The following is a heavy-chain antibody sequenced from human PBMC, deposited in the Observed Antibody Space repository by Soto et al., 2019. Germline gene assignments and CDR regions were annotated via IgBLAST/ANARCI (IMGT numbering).Heavy chain of an antibody. CDR3: ARAARYDFWSGYYPPDNWFDP. D-gene: IGHD3-3*01. J-gene: IGHJ5*02. V-gene: IGHV1-69*01. CDR2: IIPIFGTA. CDR1: GGTFSSYA. Sequence: QVQLVQSGAEVKKPGSSVKVSCKASGGTFSSYAISWVRQAPGQGLEWMGGIIPIFGTANYAQKFQGRVTITADESTSTAYMELSSLSSEDTAVYYCARAARYDFWSGYYPPDNWFDPWGQGTLVTVSS.